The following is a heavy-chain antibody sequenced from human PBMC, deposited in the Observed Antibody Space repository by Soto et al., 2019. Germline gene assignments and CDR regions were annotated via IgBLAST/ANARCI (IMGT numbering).Heavy chain of an antibody. Sequence: GGSLRLSCAASEFTFINYAMSWVRQAPGKGLEWVSAISYGGGTTYYADSVKGRFTISRDNSKNTLYLQMNSLRAEDMAVYYCAKNPGYYYDSTGYHFDYWGQGTLVTVS. V-gene: IGHV3-23*01. CDR2: ISYGGGTT. J-gene: IGHJ4*02. D-gene: IGHD3-22*01. CDR1: EFTFINYA. CDR3: AKNPGYYYDSTGYHFDY.